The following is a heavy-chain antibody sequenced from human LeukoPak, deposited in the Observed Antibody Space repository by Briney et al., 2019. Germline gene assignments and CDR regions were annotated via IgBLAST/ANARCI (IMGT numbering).Heavy chain of an antibody. J-gene: IGHJ4*02. V-gene: IGHV3-7*01. CDR1: GFIFSSYW. CDR2: IKQDGSEK. D-gene: IGHD3-22*01. CDR3: ASYSYYDSSGYYAY. Sequence: PGGSLRLSCAASGFIFSSYWMNWVRQAPGKGLEWVANIKQDGSEKYYVDSVKGRFTISRDNAKNSLYLQMNSLRAEDTAVYYCASYSYYDSSGYYAYWGQGTLVTVSS.